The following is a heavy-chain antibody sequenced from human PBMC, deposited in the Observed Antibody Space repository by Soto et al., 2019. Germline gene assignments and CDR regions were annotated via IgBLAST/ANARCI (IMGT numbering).Heavy chain of an antibody. D-gene: IGHD3-22*01. CDR1: GFTFSSYS. J-gene: IGHJ3*02. V-gene: IGHV3-21*01. CDR2: ISSSSSYI. Sequence: EVQLVESGGGLVKPGGSLRLSCAASGFTFSSYSMNWVRQAPGKGLEWVSSISSSSSYIYYADSVKGRFTISRDNAKNSLFLQRNSLRAEDTAVYYCASLPYYYDSSGYYYGSHDAFDIWGQGTMVTVSS. CDR3: ASLPYYYDSSGYYYGSHDAFDI.